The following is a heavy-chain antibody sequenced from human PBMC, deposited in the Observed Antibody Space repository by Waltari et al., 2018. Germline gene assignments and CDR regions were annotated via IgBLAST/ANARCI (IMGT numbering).Heavy chain of an antibody. D-gene: IGHD1-26*01. CDR3: ARPHRQWKLLRGALDY. Sequence: QVQLVQSGAEVKKPGSSVKVSCKASGGTFSSYAISWVRQAPGQGLEWMGGIIPIFGTANYAQKFQGRVTITTDESTSTAYMELSSLRSEDTAVYYCARPHRQWKLLRGALDYWGQGTLVTVSS. CDR1: GGTFSSYA. J-gene: IGHJ4*02. V-gene: IGHV1-69*05. CDR2: IIPIFGTA.